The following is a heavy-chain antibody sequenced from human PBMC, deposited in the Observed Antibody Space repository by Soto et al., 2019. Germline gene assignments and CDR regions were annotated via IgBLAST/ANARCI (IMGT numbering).Heavy chain of an antibody. Sequence: EVQLVESGGGSVQPGGSVRLSCAASGFTFSSYTMNWVRQAPGKGLEWVSNIMSSGTNIYYADSVKGRFTISRDNAKNSLYLKMNSLIDEDTAVYYCERSRILDDWGQGTLVTVSS. CDR1: GFTFSSYT. CDR3: ERSRILDD. CDR2: IMSSGTNI. V-gene: IGHV3-48*02. D-gene: IGHD2-2*01. J-gene: IGHJ4*02.